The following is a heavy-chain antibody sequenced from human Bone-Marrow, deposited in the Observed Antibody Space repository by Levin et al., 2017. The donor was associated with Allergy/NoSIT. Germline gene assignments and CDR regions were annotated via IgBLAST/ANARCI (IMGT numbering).Heavy chain of an antibody. D-gene: IGHD2-15*01. CDR2: IRSKDYGETK. V-gene: IGHV3-49*03. CDR1: GITFGDYA. CDR3: ARDVATWFY. J-gene: IGHJ4*02. Sequence: GESLKISCPISGITFGDYAVSWFRQAPGKGLEWLGFIRSKDYGETKEYAASVEGRFIISRDDSSSVAYLHLNNLKPQDTGVYYCARDVATWFYWGQGTLVTVSS.